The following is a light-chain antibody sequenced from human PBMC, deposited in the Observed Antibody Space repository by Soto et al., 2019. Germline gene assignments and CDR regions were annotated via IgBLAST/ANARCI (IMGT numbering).Light chain of an antibody. CDR1: QSVSSY. Sequence: EIVMTQSPATLSVSPGGRATLSCRASQSVSSYLAWYQQRPGQPPRLLLYRASTRATGVPARFSGSGSGTELSLTISSLQSEDFALYYCQQYSTWPPRYTFGQGTKLEI. V-gene: IGKV3-15*01. CDR2: RAS. J-gene: IGKJ2*01. CDR3: QQYSTWPPRYT.